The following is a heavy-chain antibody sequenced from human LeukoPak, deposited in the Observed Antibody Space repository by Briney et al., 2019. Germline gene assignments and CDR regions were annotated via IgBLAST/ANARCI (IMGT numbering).Heavy chain of an antibody. CDR3: AKDGGPPDCSSTSCYPDDAFDI. D-gene: IGHD2-2*01. Sequence: GGSLRLSCAASGFTFISYAMSWVRQAPGKGLEWVSAISGSGGSTYYADSVKGRFTISIDNSKNTLYLQMNSLRAEDTAVYYCAKDGGPPDCSSTSCYPDDAFDIWGQGPMVTVSS. CDR2: ISGSGGST. CDR1: GFTFISYA. J-gene: IGHJ3*02. V-gene: IGHV3-23*01.